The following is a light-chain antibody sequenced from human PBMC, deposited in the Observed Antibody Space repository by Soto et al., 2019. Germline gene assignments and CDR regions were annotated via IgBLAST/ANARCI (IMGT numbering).Light chain of an antibody. J-gene: IGKJ4*01. CDR2: GAS. V-gene: IGKV3-15*01. CDR3: QQYYDWPLT. CDR1: QSLRSN. Sequence: IVMTQSPATLSVSPGERATLSCRASQSLRSNFAWYQQQPGQAPRLLIYGASTRATGIPARFSGSGSGTEFTLTISSLQSEDFAVYYCQQYYDWPLTFGGGTKVEIK.